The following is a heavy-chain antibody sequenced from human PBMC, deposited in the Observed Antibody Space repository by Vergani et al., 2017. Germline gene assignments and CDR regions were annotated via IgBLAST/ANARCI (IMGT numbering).Heavy chain of an antibody. D-gene: IGHD3-3*01. Sequence: EVQLVESGGGLVQPGGSLRLSCAASGFTFSSYWMSWVRQAPGKGLEWVANIKQDGSEKYYMDSVKGRFTISRDNAKNSLYLQMNSLRAEDTAVYYCARGLRFLEWPKYYFDYWGQGTLVTVSS. CDR3: ARGLRFLEWPKYYFDY. V-gene: IGHV3-7*03. CDR1: GFTFSSYW. CDR2: IKQDGSEK. J-gene: IGHJ4*02.